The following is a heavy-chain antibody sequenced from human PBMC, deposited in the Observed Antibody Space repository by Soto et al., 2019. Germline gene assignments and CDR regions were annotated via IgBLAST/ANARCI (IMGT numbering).Heavy chain of an antibody. CDR2: ISSSSSYT. J-gene: IGHJ6*02. CDR3: ARERGDYFDYYYGMDV. D-gene: IGHD4-17*01. V-gene: IGHV3-11*06. Sequence: GGSLRLSCAASGFTFSDYYMSWIRQAPGKGLEWVSYISSSSSYTNYADSVKGRFTISRDNAKNSLYLQMNSLRAEDTAVYYCARERGDYFDYYYGMDVWGPGTTATVSS. CDR1: GFTFSDYY.